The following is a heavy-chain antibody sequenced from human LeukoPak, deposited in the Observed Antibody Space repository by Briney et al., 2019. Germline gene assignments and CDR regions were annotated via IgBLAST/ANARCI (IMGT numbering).Heavy chain of an antibody. Sequence: ASVKVSCKASGYTFTGYYMHWVRQAPGQGLEWMGWINPNSGSTNYAQKFQGRVTMTRGTSISTAYMELSRLRSDDTAVYYCARSTVGQGMAVAGIFVDDSAFDIWGQGTMVTVSS. CDR2: INPNSGST. CDR3: ARSTVGQGMAVAGIFVDDSAFDI. J-gene: IGHJ3*02. V-gene: IGHV1-2*02. D-gene: IGHD6-19*01. CDR1: GYTFTGYY.